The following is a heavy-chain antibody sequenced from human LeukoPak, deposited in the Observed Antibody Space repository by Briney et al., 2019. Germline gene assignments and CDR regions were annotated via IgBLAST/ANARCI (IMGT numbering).Heavy chain of an antibody. Sequence: GGSLRLSCTASGFTFSRYWTSWVRQAPGKGLEWVSSISGSGGSTYYADSVKGRFTISRDNSKNTLYLQMNSLRAEDTAVYYYAKVDGWHCSSTSCHYWGQGTLVTVSS. J-gene: IGHJ4*02. V-gene: IGHV3-23*01. CDR2: ISGSGGST. D-gene: IGHD2-2*01. CDR1: GFTFSRYW. CDR3: AKVDGWHCSSTSCHY.